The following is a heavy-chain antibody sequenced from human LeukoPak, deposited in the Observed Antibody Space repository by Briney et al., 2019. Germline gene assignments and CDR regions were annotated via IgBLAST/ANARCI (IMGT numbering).Heavy chain of an antibody. J-gene: IGHJ6*02. D-gene: IGHD6-13*01. CDR3: ARQISSWPYYYYYGMDV. CDR2: INPSGGST. V-gene: IGHV1-46*01. CDR1: GYTFTSYY. Sequence: GASVKVSCKASGYTFTSYYMHWVRQAPGQGLEWMGIINPSGGSTSYAQKFQGRVTMTRDTSTSTVYMELSSLRSEDTAVYYCARQISSWPYYYYYGMDVWGQGTTVTVS.